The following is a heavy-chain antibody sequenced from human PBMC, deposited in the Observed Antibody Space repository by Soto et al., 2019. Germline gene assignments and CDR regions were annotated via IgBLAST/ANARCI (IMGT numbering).Heavy chain of an antibody. CDR2: IYYSGST. CDR3: ARHYYDSSGYVFYY. CDR1: GGSISSGGYY. J-gene: IGHJ4*02. D-gene: IGHD3-22*01. V-gene: IGHV4-31*03. Sequence: SETLSLTCTVSGGSISSGGYYWSWIRQHPGKGLEWIGYIYYSGSTYYNPSLKSRVTISVDTSKNQFSLKLSSVTAADTAVYYCARHYYDSSGYVFYYWAQRTPVPVSS.